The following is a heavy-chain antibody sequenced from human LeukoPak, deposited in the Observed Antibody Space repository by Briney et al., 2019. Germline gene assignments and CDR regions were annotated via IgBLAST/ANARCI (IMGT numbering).Heavy chain of an antibody. D-gene: IGHD3-10*01. CDR2: LNPNSGDT. J-gene: IGHJ6*02. V-gene: IGHV1-2*02. Sequence: ASVKVSCKASGYTFTGYYLHWVRQAPGQGLEWMGWLNPNSGDTNYGQKFKGRVTMTRDTSINTGYMELTRLRSDDTAVYYCAKVGDFHGLAVWGQGTTVTVSS. CDR1: GYTFTGYY. CDR3: AKVGDFHGLAV.